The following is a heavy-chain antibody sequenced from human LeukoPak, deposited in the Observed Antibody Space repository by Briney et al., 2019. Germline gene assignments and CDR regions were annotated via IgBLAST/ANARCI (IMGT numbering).Heavy chain of an antibody. J-gene: IGHJ4*02. V-gene: IGHV3-23*01. CDR2: ISGSGGST. CDR3: ANSPNYYDSSGYYHYFDY. Sequence: SEGSLRLSCAASGFTFSSYAMSWVRQAPGKGLEWVSAISGSGGSTYYADSVKGRFTISRDNSKNTLYLQMNSLRAEDTAVYYCANSPNYYDSSGYYHYFDYWGQGTLVTVFS. D-gene: IGHD3-22*01. CDR1: GFTFSSYA.